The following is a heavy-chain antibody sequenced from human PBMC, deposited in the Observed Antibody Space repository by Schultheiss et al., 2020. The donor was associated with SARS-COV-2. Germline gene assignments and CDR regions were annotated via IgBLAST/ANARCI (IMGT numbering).Heavy chain of an antibody. D-gene: IGHD3-10*01. V-gene: IGHV3-21*01. J-gene: IGHJ4*02. CDR1: GFTFSSYS. CDR3: ARDKRGYGSGSFFDY. CDR2: ISSSSSYI. Sequence: GGSLRLSCAASGFTFSSYSMNWVRQAPGKGLEWVSSISSSSSYIYYADSVKGRFTISRDNAKNSLYLQMNSLRAEDTAVYYCARDKRGYGSGSFFDYWGQGTLVTVSS.